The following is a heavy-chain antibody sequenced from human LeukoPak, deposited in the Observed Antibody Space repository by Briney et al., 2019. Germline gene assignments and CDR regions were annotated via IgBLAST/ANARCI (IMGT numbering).Heavy chain of an antibody. J-gene: IGHJ4*02. CDR3: ARSTRTLRSGSYYFDY. V-gene: IGHV1-8*01. D-gene: IGHD1-26*01. CDR1: GYTFTSYD. Sequence: ASVKVSCKASGYTFTSYDINWVRQATGQGLEWMGWMNPNSGSTGYAQKFQGKVTMTRNTSISTAYMELSSLRSEDTAVYYCARSTRTLRSGSYYFDYGGQGTLVTVSS. CDR2: MNPNSGST.